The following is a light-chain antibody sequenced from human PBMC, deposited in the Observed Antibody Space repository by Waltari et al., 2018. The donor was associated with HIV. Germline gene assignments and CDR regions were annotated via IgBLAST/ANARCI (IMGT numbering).Light chain of an antibody. CDR1: QRISAK. Sequence: EIVMTQSPPTLSVSPGQRVTLSCRARQRISAKIAWYQQRPGQAPRLIIYEAATRPSGIPDRVSSSGSGTEFTLTITSLQSEDVATYFWQQDDDGPRGNTFGQGTMLEIK. J-gene: IGKJ2*01. CDR3: QQDDDGPRGNT. CDR2: EAA. V-gene: IGKV3-15*01.